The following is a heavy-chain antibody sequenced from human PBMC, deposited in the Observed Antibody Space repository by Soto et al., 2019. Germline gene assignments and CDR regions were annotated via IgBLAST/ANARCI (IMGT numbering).Heavy chain of an antibody. CDR3: AKGSWNYYMDV. CDR2: ISYDGSNK. Sequence: GGSLRLSCAASGFTFSSYGMYWVRQAPGKGLEWVAVISYDGSNKYYADSVKGRFTISRDNSKNTLYLQMNSLRAEDTAVYYCAKGSWNYYMDVWGKGTTVTVSS. CDR1: GFTFSSYG. D-gene: IGHD1-1*01. J-gene: IGHJ6*03. V-gene: IGHV3-30*18.